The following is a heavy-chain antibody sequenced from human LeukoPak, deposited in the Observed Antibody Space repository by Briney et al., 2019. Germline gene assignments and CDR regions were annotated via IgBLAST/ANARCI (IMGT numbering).Heavy chain of an antibody. J-gene: IGHJ6*03. V-gene: IGHV4-61*02. D-gene: IGHD6-6*01. Sequence: SETLSLTCTVSGGSISSSSYYWGWIRQPAGKGLEWIGRIYTSGSTNYNPSLKSRVTISVDTSKNQFSLKLSSVTAADTAVYFCARARRIAAPQYYYYYMDVWGKGTTVTVSS. CDR3: ARARRIAAPQYYYYYMDV. CDR2: IYTSGST. CDR1: GGSISSSSYY.